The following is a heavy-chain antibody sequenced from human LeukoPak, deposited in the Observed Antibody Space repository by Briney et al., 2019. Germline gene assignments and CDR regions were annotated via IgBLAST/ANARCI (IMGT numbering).Heavy chain of an antibody. D-gene: IGHD2-8*01. CDR2: ISSSSSYI. J-gene: IGHJ4*02. CDR1: GFTFITYS. V-gene: IGHV3-21*01. CDR3: ARGYCSNGACYGLFDY. Sequence: GGSLRLSCAVSGFTFITYSVNWVRQAPGKGLEWVSSISSSSSYIYYADSVKGRFTVSRDNAKNSVYLQMNSPRAEDTGVYYCARGYCSNGACYGLFDYWGQGTLVAVSS.